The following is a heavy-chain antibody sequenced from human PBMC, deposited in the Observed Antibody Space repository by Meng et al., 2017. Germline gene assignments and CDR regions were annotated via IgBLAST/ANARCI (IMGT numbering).Heavy chain of an antibody. D-gene: IGHD6-13*01. Sequence: SETLSLTCALYGGSFSGYFWTWIRQPPGKGLEWIGEINHSGTTHYNPSLKSRVTISIDTSKNQFSLRLTSVTAADTAVYYCARAVAYSSSWGTSNDAFDIWGQGTVVTVS. V-gene: IGHV4-34*01. J-gene: IGHJ3*02. CDR3: ARAVAYSSSWGTSNDAFDI. CDR1: GGSFSGYF. CDR2: INHSGTT.